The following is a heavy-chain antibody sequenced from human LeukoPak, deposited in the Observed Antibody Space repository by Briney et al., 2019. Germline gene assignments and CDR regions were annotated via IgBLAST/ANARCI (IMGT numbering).Heavy chain of an antibody. CDR1: GGTFSSYA. Sequence: SVKVSCKASGGTFSSYAISWVRQAPGQGLEWMGGIIPIFGTANYAQKFQGRVTITTDESTSTAYMELSSLRSEDTAVYYCAREGRWPYYNYMDVWGKGTTVTVSS. CDR2: IIPIFGTA. CDR3: AREGRWPYYNYMDV. J-gene: IGHJ6*03. D-gene: IGHD4-23*01. V-gene: IGHV1-69*05.